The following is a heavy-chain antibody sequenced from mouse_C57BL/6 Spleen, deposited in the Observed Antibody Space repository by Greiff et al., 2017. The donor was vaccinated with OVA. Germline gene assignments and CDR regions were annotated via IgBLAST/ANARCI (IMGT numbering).Heavy chain of an antibody. D-gene: IGHD2-1*01. CDR2: IYPGDGDT. V-gene: IGHV1-82*01. J-gene: IGHJ1*03. CDR1: GYAFSSSW. CDR3: ARPYGNFPWYFDV. Sequence: VQLQESGPELVKPGASVKISCKASGYAFSSSWMNWVKQRPGKGLEWIGRIYPGDGDTNYNGKFKGKATLTADKSSSTAYMQLSSLTSEDSAVYFCARPYGNFPWYFDVWGTGTTVTVSS.